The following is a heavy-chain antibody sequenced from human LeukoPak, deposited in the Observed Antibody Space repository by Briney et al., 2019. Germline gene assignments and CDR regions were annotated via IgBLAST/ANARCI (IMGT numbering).Heavy chain of an antibody. V-gene: IGHV5-51*01. CDR3: ARQVRAAAGAYYFDY. Sequence: GESLKISCKGSGYSFTSYWIGWVRQMPGKGLEWMGIIYPGDSDTRYSPSFQGQVTISADKSISTAYLQWSSLKASDTAMYYCARQVRAAAGAYYFDYWGQGTLVTVSS. J-gene: IGHJ4*02. CDR1: GYSFTSYW. CDR2: IYPGDSDT. D-gene: IGHD6-13*01.